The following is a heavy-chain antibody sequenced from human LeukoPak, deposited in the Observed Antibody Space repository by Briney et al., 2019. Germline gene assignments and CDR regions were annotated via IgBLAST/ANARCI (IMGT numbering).Heavy chain of an antibody. CDR2: ISYDGCNK. V-gene: IGHV3-30*18. CDR3: AKEGIDSGSNWFDP. D-gene: IGHD6-6*01. J-gene: IGHJ5*02. CDR1: GFTFSSYG. Sequence: GRSLRLSCAASGFTFSSYGMHWVRQAPGKGLEWVAVISYDGCNKYYADSVKGRFTISRDNSKNTLYLQMNSLRAEDTAVYYCAKEGIDSGSNWFDPWGQGTLVTVSS.